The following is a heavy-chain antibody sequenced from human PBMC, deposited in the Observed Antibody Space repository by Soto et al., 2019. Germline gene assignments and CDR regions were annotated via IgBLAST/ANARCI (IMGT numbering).Heavy chain of an antibody. CDR1: GYTFTSYG. Sequence: GASVTVSCKASGYTFTSYGIIWVRQAPGQGLEWIGWIVVGSGNTDYAQKFQERVTITRDMSTSTAYMELSSLRSEDTAVYYCAAVLWSGSTVTYPSGYWGQGTLVTVSS. D-gene: IGHD4-17*01. V-gene: IGHV1-58*02. CDR3: AAVLWSGSTVTYPSGY. J-gene: IGHJ4*02. CDR2: IVVGSGNT.